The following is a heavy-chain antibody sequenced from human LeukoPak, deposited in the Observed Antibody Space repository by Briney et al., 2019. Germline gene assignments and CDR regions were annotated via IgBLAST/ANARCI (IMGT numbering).Heavy chain of an antibody. CDR1: GSTFSDYS. J-gene: IGHJ4*02. Sequence: GGSLRLSCVVSGSTFSDYSIEWGRQGPGKGVEWVSSISGSSSYIYYAESVKGRFTISRDNAKNSLYLQMSSLRAEDTAVYYCARDCSSTTCNLNWGQGTLVTVSS. CDR2: ISGSSSYI. V-gene: IGHV3-21*01. CDR3: ARDCSSTTCNLN. D-gene: IGHD2-2*01.